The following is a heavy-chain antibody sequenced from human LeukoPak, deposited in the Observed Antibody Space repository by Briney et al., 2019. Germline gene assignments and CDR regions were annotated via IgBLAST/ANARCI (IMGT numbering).Heavy chain of an antibody. D-gene: IGHD4/OR15-4a*01. Sequence: NSSETLSLTCTVSGGSMSSYYWNWIRQPPGKGLEWIGYIYYSGTTNYNPSLKGRVTISVDTSKNQFSLKLKSVTAADTAVYYCARDEYGGPFDYWGQGTLVTVSS. CDR2: IYYSGTT. CDR1: GGSMSSYY. CDR3: ARDEYGGPFDY. V-gene: IGHV4-59*01. J-gene: IGHJ4*02.